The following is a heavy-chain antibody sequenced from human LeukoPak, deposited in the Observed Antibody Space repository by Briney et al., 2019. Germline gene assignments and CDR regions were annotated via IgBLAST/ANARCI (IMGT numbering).Heavy chain of an antibody. V-gene: IGHV4-34*01. CDR2: INHSGST. D-gene: IGHD3-9*01. Sequence: ASETLSLTCAVYGGSFSGYYWSRIRQPPGKGLEWIGEINHSGSTNYNPSLKSRVTISVDTSKNQFSLKLSSVTAADTAVYYCARGYPRTIYGMDVWGQGTTVTVSS. J-gene: IGHJ6*02. CDR1: GGSFSGYY. CDR3: ARGYPRTIYGMDV.